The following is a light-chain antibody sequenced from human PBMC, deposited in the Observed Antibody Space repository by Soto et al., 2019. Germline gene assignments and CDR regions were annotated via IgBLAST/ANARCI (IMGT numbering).Light chain of an antibody. CDR2: ETS. CDR3: QQYHIWYT. Sequence: EIVMTQSPATLSVSPGERATLSCRASQSVNSHFAWFQQRPGQAPRLLMYETSTRSTGVPARFSASGSGTEFTLTISGLQSEDFAVYYCQQYHIWYTFGQGTELEIK. V-gene: IGKV3-15*01. J-gene: IGKJ2*01. CDR1: QSVNSH.